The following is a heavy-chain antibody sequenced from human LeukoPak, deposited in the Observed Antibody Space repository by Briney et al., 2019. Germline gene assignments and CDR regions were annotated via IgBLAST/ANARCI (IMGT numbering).Heavy chain of an antibody. CDR1: GGSISSYY. J-gene: IGHJ4*02. D-gene: IGHD1-26*01. V-gene: IGHV4-59*01. CDR3: ARSRSIVGPPGY. Sequence: PSETLSLTSTVSGGSISSYYWSWIRQPPGKGLEWIGYIYYSGSTNYNPSLKSRVTISVDTSKNQFSLKLSSVTAADTAVYYCARSRSIVGPPGYWGQGTLVTVSS. CDR2: IYYSGST.